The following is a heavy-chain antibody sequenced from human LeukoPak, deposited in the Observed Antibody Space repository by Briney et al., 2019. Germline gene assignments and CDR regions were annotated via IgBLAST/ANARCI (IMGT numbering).Heavy chain of an antibody. J-gene: IGHJ4*02. CDR1: GGSISSYY. D-gene: IGHD3-10*01. CDR2: IYYSGST. Sequence: RPSETLSLTCTVSGGSISSYYWSWIRQPPGKGLEWIGYIYYSGSTNYNPSLKSRVTISVDTSKNQFSLKLSSVTAADTAVYYCARDQGKGDPDLDYWGQGTLVTVSS. CDR3: ARDQGKGDPDLDY. V-gene: IGHV4-59*01.